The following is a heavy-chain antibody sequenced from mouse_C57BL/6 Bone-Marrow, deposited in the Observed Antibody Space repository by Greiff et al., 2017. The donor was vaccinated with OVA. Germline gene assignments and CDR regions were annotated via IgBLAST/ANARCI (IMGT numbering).Heavy chain of an antibody. Sequence: QVQLKESGAELVKPGASVKISCKASGYAFSSYWMNWVKQRPGKGLEWIGQIYPGDGDTNYNGKFKGKATLTADKSSSTAYMQLSSLTSEDSAVYFCARGGWDGGVDYWGQGTTLTVSS. CDR2: IYPGDGDT. V-gene: IGHV1-80*01. J-gene: IGHJ2*01. CDR3: ARGGWDGGVDY. D-gene: IGHD4-1*01. CDR1: GYAFSSYW.